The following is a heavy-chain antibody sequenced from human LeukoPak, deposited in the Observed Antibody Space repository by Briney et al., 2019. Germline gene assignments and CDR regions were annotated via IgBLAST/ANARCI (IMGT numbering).Heavy chain of an antibody. CDR1: GFTFSSYA. Sequence: GGSLRLSCAASGFTFSSYAISWVRQAPGKGLEWVSAISGSGGSTYYADSVKGRFTISRDNSKNTLYLQMNSLRAEDTAVYYCAKLNWNYVAGYFDYWGQGTLVTVSS. V-gene: IGHV3-23*01. CDR3: AKLNWNYVAGYFDY. CDR2: ISGSGGST. D-gene: IGHD1-7*01. J-gene: IGHJ4*02.